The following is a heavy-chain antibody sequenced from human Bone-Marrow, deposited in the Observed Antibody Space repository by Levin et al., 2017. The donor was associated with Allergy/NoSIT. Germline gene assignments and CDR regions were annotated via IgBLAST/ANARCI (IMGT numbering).Heavy chain of an antibody. V-gene: IGHV5-51*01. D-gene: IGHD2-21*01. CDR3: ARRDSDGSNSFDY. CDR2: IFPSDSDT. Sequence: GESLKISCQASGYSFTSFWFGWVRQRPGKGLEWMGLIFPSDSDTRVSPSFQGQIILSVDKSISTAYLQWSSLKASDSAMYYCARRDSDGSNSFDYWGQGTLVTVST. CDR1: GYSFTSFW. J-gene: IGHJ4*02.